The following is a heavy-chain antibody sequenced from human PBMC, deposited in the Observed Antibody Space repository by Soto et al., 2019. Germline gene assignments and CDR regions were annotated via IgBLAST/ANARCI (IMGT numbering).Heavy chain of an antibody. CDR2: ISYDGSEK. CDR1: GFTFSTYG. Sequence: PGGSLRLSCAASGFTFSTYGMHWVRQAPGKGLEWVALISYDGSEKYYVDPVKGRFTISRENAKNSLYLQMNSLRAEDTAVYYCARYRSLDPWGQGILVTVSS. J-gene: IGHJ5*02. CDR3: ARYRSLDP. V-gene: IGHV3-30*03. D-gene: IGHD3-16*02.